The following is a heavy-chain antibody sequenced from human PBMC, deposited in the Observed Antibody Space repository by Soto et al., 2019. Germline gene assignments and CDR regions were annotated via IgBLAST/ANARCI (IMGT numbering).Heavy chain of an antibody. CDR1: GYSFTSYW. CDR3: PRHEPRGVGDHYYGIDV. D-gene: IGHD3-3*01. V-gene: IGHV5-10-1*01. CDR2: IDPSDSYT. J-gene: IGHJ6*02. Sequence: GESLKISCXGSGYSFTSYWISWVRQMPGKGLEWMGRIDPSDSYTNYSPSFQGHVTISADKSISTAYLQWSSLKASDTAMYYCPRHEPRGVGDHYYGIDVWGQVITVTVSS.